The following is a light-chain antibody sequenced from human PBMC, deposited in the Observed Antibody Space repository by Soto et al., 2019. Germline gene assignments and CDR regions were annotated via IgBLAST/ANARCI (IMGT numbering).Light chain of an antibody. CDR2: GIS. J-gene: IGKJ1*01. Sequence: EIVLTQSPGTLSLSPGERATLSYRASQSVNSNYLAWYQQHPGQPPRLLIYGISTRATGIPARFSGSGSGTEFSLTISSLQSEDFAVYYCQQYHYWWTFGQGTKVDIK. CDR1: QSVNSN. V-gene: IGKV3-15*01. CDR3: QQYHYWWT.